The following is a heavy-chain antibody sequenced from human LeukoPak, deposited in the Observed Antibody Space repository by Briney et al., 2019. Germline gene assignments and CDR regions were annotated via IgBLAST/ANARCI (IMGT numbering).Heavy chain of an antibody. D-gene: IGHD6-19*01. CDR2: VSWDESNK. J-gene: IGHJ4*02. CDR3: VRSPSSVWTGDFGDC. V-gene: IGHV3-30*04. Sequence: QSGGSLRLSCAASGFTFSMHWVRQAPGKGLEWVAVVSWDESNKYYADSVKGRFTISRDNSKNTLYLQMNSLRTEDTALYFCVRSPSSVWTGDFGDCWGRGTLVIVSS. CDR1: GFTFS.